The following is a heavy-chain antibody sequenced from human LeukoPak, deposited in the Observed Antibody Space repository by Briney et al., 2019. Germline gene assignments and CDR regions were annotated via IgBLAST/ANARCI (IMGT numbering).Heavy chain of an antibody. Sequence: SETLSLTCAVYSESFSDYYWSWIRQPPGKGLEWIGQINHSGGTAYKSSLKSRATISVDSSKKQVSLKLNSVTAADTAVYYCARGPNDSDHDFDYWGQGTLVTVSS. CDR2: INHSGGT. CDR3: ARGPNDSDHDFDY. D-gene: IGHD1-14*01. V-gene: IGHV4-34*01. CDR1: SESFSDYY. J-gene: IGHJ4*02.